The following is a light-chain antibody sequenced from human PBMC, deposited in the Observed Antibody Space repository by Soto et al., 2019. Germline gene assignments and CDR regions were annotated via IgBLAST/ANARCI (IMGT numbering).Light chain of an antibody. CDR1: QNINHY. J-gene: IGKJ2*02. CDR2: GAS. CDR3: QQCYTLPST. V-gene: IGKV1-39*01. Sequence: DTPMTQSPSSLSASVGDRVTITCRASQNINHYLNWYQHQPGKAPKLLIYGASSLQSGVPSRFSGDGSGTAFTLTITNLHTDDFATYYCQQCYTLPSTFGQGTNLEIK.